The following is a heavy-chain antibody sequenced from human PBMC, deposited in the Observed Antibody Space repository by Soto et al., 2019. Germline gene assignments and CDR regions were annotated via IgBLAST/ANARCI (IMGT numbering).Heavy chain of an antibody. CDR3: VRPRPSGENYGMDV. V-gene: IGHV1-18*04. CDR2: ISPYNGDT. D-gene: IGHD3-16*01. Sequence: ASVKVSCKASGYTFTTYGFNWVRQAPGQGLEWMGWISPYNGDTNYAQNFQGRVTLTTDTSTSTAYMELRSLTSDDTAVYYCVRPRPSGENYGMDVWGQGTTVTVSS. CDR1: GYTFTTYG. J-gene: IGHJ6*02.